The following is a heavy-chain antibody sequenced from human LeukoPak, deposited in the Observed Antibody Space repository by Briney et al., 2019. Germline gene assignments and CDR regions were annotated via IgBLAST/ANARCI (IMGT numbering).Heavy chain of an antibody. Sequence: GGSLRLSCAASGFTFSSYAMSWVRQAPWRGLEWVSAISGSGGSTYYADSVKGRFAISRDNSKNTLYLQMNSLRAEDTAVYYCAKDRFIVVVPAAILGPWGQGTLVTVSS. D-gene: IGHD2-2*01. V-gene: IGHV3-23*01. CDR2: ISGSGGST. CDR1: GFTFSSYA. CDR3: AKDRFIVVVPAAILGP. J-gene: IGHJ5*02.